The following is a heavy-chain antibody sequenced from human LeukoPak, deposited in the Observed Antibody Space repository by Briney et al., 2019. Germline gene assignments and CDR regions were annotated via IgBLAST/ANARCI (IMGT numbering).Heavy chain of an antibody. Sequence: GGSLRLSCAASGFTDSRNYMMWVRQAPGKGLEWVLVIYSGGTTYCADSVKGRFTISRDSSKNTLYLEMNRLRAEDTAVYYWARDEEGGLEYWGQGTLVTVSS. CDR2: IYSGGTT. CDR1: GFTDSRNY. D-gene: IGHD3-16*01. CDR3: ARDEEGGLEY. V-gene: IGHV3-53*01. J-gene: IGHJ4*02.